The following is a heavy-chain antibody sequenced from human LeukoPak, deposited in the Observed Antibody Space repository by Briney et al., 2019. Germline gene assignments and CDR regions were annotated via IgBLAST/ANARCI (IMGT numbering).Heavy chain of an antibody. CDR1: RFIFNKYA. CDR3: AKDRGYYDSSGEDAFDM. V-gene: IGHV3-23*01. CDR2: SSGYGGNT. J-gene: IGHJ3*02. Sequence: GGSLRLSCAASRFIFNKYAMSWVRQAPGKGLEWVSTSSGYGGNTYYADSVKGRFTISRDTPRSTLYLQMNSLRAEDTAVYYCAKDRGYYDSSGEDAFDMWGQGTMVTVSS. D-gene: IGHD3-22*01.